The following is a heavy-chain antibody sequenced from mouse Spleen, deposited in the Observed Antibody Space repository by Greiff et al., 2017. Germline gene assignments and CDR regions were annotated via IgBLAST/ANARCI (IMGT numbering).Heavy chain of an antibody. D-gene: IGHD1-1*01. V-gene: IGHV1-42*01. CDR3: ARNYYGSSYEGAGIAY. Sequence: EVQLQQSGPELVKPGASVKISCKASGYSFTGYYMNWVKQSPGKSLEWIGEINPSTGGTTYNQKFKAKATLTVDKSSSTAYMQLKSLTSEDSAVYYGARNYYGSSYEGAGIAYWGQGTLVTVSA. CDR2: INPSTGGT. CDR1: GYSFTGYY. J-gene: IGHJ3*01.